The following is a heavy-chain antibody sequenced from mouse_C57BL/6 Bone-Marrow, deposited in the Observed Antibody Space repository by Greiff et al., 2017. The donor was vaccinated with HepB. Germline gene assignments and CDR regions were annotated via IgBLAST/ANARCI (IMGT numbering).Heavy chain of an antibody. D-gene: IGHD2-2*01. J-gene: IGHJ1*03. V-gene: IGHV1-66*01. CDR1: GYSFTSYY. CDR2: IYPGSGNT. Sequence: VQLQQSGPELVKPGASVKISCKASGYSFTSYYIHWVKQRPGQGLEWIGWIYPGSGNTKYNEKFKGKATLTADTSSSTAYMQLSSLTSEDSAVYYCAREGYDGYFDVWGTGTTVTVSS. CDR3: AREGYDGYFDV.